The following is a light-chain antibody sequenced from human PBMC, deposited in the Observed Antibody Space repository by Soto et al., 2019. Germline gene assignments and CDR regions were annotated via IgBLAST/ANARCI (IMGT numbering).Light chain of an antibody. V-gene: IGLV1-40*01. J-gene: IGLJ1*01. CDR2: ANG. Sequence: QSVLTQPPSVSGAPGQRVTISCSGSSSNIGAGYDVQWYRQFPGTAPKLIIYANGDRPSGVPDRFSGSKSGTSASLAITGLQAEDEADYYCQSYDSSLIVSKVFGTGTKVTVL. CDR1: SSNIGAGYD. CDR3: QSYDSSLIVSKV.